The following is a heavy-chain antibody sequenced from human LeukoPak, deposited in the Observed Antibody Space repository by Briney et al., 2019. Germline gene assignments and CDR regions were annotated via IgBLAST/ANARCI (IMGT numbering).Heavy chain of an antibody. D-gene: IGHD4-17*01. CDR3: AKDPWATTVTKFVGPH. CDR1: GFTFSSYA. J-gene: IGHJ4*02. CDR2: ISGSGGST. Sequence: PGGSLRLSCAASGFTFSSYAMSWVRQAPGKGLEWVSAISGSGGSTYYADSVKGRFTISRDNSKNTLYLQMSSLRAEDTAVYYCAKDPWATTVTKFVGPHWGQGTLVTVSS. V-gene: IGHV3-23*01.